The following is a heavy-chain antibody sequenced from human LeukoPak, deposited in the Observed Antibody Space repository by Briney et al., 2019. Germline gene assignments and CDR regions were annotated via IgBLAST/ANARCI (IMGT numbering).Heavy chain of an antibody. CDR3: VRGQVPAARGYNWFDP. D-gene: IGHD2-2*01. CDR2: INARGDT. V-gene: IGHV4-34*01. Sequence: PSETLSLTCAVYGWSFNDYYWNWIRQPPGKVLEWIGEINARGDTNYNPSLKSRVTISVDTSKKQFSLRFTSTIAADTAVYYCVRGQVPAARGYNWFDPWGQGTLVTVSS. J-gene: IGHJ5*02. CDR1: GWSFNDYY.